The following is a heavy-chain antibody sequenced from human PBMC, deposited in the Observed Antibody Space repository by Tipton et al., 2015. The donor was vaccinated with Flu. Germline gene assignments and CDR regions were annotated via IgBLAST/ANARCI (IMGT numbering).Heavy chain of an antibody. J-gene: IGHJ6*02. V-gene: IGHV3-53*04. Sequence: SLRLSCAASGFTVSSNYMSWVRQAPGKGLEWVSVIYSGGSTYYADSVEGRFTISRHNSKNTLYLQMNSLRAEDTAVYYCARGYKLANSYYYYYGMDVWGQGTTVTVSS. CDR2: IYSGGST. CDR1: GFTVSSNY. CDR3: ARGYKLANSYYYYYGMDV. D-gene: IGHD1-14*01.